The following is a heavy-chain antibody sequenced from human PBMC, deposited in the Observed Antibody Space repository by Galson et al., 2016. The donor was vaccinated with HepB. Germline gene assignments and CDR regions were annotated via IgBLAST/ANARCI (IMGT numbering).Heavy chain of an antibody. CDR3: AKSQFALPDRGWFNAFGL. CDR2: XSSSDGXX. D-gene: IGHD6-19*01. Sequence: SLXXXCAASGXXFNXXXMTXXXQAXXKGLXXVSSXSSSDGXXWYADXVRGRFTISTDNSKTTLSVQMNSLRGDAXAIYYCAKSQFALPDRGWFNAFGLWGQGXXVT. J-gene: IGHJ3*01. CDR1: GXXFNXXX. V-gene: IGHV3-23*01.